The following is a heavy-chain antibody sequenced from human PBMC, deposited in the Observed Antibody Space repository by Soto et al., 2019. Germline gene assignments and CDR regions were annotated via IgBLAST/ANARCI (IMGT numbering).Heavy chain of an antibody. CDR1: GLNLDSPYSHG. D-gene: IGHD2-8*01. CDR3: VSWVSAHFDY. J-gene: IGHJ4*01. V-gene: IGHV3-23*01. Sequence: GGSLRLSCTASGLNLDSPYSHGLTWVRQSPGMGPEWVSTISSNGFNTHYAESVQGRFTIAKDASRNTVHLHMNSLRADDTATYFCVSWVSAHFDYWGRGTPVTVSS. CDR2: ISSNGFNT.